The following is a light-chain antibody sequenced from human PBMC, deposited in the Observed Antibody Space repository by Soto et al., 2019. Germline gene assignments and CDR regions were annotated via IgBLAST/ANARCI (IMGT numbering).Light chain of an antibody. J-gene: IGKJ4*01. V-gene: IGKV3-20*01. CDR3: QQYDNLPLT. CDR1: QSVVSTY. Sequence: EIVLTQSPGTLSLSPGERATLSCRASQSVVSTYLAWYQQKPGQAPRLLISGASDRATGIPDRFSGSGSGTDFTLTISRLEPEDFAVYYCQQYDNLPLTFGGGTEVRI. CDR2: GAS.